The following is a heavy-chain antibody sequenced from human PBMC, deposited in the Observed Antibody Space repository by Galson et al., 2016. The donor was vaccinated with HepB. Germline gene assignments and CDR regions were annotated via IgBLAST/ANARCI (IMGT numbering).Heavy chain of an antibody. Sequence: SVKVSCKASGGTFANYDMNWVRQVPGQGLEWMGGVVPLFETRNYAQKFQGRLTITADESTSTAYMELNSLKSDDTAVYYCARGLAVVVTAHRGALDIWGQGTMVVVSS. CDR1: GGTFANYD. J-gene: IGHJ3*02. CDR2: VVPLFETR. CDR3: ARGLAVVVTAHRGALDI. D-gene: IGHD2-21*02. V-gene: IGHV1-69*13.